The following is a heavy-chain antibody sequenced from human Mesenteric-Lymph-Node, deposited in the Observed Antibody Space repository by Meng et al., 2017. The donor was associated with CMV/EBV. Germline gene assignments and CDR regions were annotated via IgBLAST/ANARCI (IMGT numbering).Heavy chain of an antibody. V-gene: IGHV3-48*04. CDR2: ISSSSSTI. Sequence: GGSLRLSCAASGFSFSRYSMNWIRQAPGKGLEWISYISSSSSTIDYADSVKGRFTISRDNTKNSLYLLMNNLGAEDTAVYYCARDRDIWSVGMDAWGQGTTVTVSS. J-gene: IGHJ6*02. CDR3: ARDRDIWSVGMDA. D-gene: IGHD3-3*01. CDR1: GFSFSRYS.